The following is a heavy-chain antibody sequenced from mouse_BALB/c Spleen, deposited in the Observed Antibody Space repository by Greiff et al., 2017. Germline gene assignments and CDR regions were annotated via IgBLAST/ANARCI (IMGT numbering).Heavy chain of an antibody. D-gene: IGHD2-10*02. V-gene: IGHV2-9*02. CDR3: ARDRVYGNPFAY. J-gene: IGHJ3*01. CDR2: VWAGGST. Sequence: VKLMESGPGLVAPSQSLSITCTVSGFSLTSYGVHWVRQPPGKGLEWLGVVWAGGSTNYNSALMSRLSISKDNSKSQVFLKMNSLQTDDTAMYYCARDRVYGNPFAYWGQGTLVTVSA. CDR1: GFSLTSYG.